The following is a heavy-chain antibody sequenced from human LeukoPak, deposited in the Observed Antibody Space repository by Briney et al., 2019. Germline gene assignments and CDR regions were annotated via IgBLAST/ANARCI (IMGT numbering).Heavy chain of an antibody. J-gene: IGHJ4*02. CDR2: INPRTGGT. Sequence: ASVKVSCKASGYTFTAYDIHWVRQAPGQGLEWMGWINPRTGGTKYAQKFQGRVTMTRDTSVSTAYLEVTRVRSDDTAMYYCATVSDTDGFNTLDYWGQGTLVTVSS. CDR1: GYTFTAYD. D-gene: IGHD5-24*01. CDR3: ATVSDTDGFNTLDY. V-gene: IGHV1-2*02.